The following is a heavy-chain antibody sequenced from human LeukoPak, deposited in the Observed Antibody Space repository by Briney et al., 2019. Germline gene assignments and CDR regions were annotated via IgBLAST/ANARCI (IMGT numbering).Heavy chain of an antibody. V-gene: IGHV1-2*02. CDR2: INPNSGGT. Sequence: AASVKVSCKASGYTFTGYYINWVRQAPGQGLEWMGWINPNSGGTNYAQKFQGRVTMTRDTSISSAYMELSRLRSDDTAVYYCARDLYEGHDIFTGRLTGDYWGQGTLVTVPS. J-gene: IGHJ4*02. CDR1: GYTFTGYY. CDR3: ARDLYEGHDIFTGRLTGDY. D-gene: IGHD3-9*01.